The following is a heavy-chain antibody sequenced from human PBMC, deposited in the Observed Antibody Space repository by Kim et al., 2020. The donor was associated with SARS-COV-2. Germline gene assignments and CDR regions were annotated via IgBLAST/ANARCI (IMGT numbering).Heavy chain of an antibody. Sequence: GGSLRLSCAASGFKFKTYGISWVRQAPGQGLEYVASISSDGTSTDYADSLKARFTVSRDNAKNSVFLQLNSLTVEDTAVYYCAGTSGVDDPWGQGTLVTVS. CDR3: AGTSGVDDP. D-gene: IGHD7-27*01. CDR1: GFKFKTYG. V-gene: IGHV3-21*01. J-gene: IGHJ5*02. CDR2: ISSDGTST.